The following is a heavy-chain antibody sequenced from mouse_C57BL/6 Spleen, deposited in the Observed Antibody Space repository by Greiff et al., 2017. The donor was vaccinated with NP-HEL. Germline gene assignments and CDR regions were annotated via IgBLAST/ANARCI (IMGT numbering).Heavy chain of an antibody. Sequence: EVQRVESGGGLVQSGRSLRLSCATSGFTFSDFYMEWVRQAPGKGLEWIAASRNKANDYTTEYSASVKGRFIVSRDTSQSILYLQMNALGAEDTAIYYCARDGGGWYFDVWGTGTTVTVSS. CDR2: SRNKANDYTT. CDR3: ARDGGGWYFDV. J-gene: IGHJ1*03. CDR1: GFTFSDFY. V-gene: IGHV7-1*01.